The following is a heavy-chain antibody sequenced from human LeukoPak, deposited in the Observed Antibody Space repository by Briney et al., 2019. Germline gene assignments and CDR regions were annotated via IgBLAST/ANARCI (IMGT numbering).Heavy chain of an antibody. D-gene: IGHD3-22*01. CDR1: GGSISSSNW. V-gene: IGHV4-4*02. J-gene: IGHJ2*01. CDR2: IYHSGST. CDR3: ARDLEYYDSSGYYRYFDL. Sequence: SETLSLTCAVSGGSISSSNWWSWVRQPPGKGLEWIGEIYHSGSTNYNPSLKSRVTISVDTSKNQFSLKLSSVTAADTAVYYCARDLEYYDSSGYYRYFDLWGRGTLVTVSS.